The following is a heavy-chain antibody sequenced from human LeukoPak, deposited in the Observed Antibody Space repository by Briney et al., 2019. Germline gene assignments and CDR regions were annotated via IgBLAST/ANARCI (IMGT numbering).Heavy chain of an antibody. CDR1: GYTFTNNF. J-gene: IGHJ4*02. D-gene: IGHD6-13*01. Sequence: ASVKVSCKASGYTFTNNFMHWVRQAPGQGLEWMGWMNPNSGNTGYAQKFQGRVTMTRNTSISTAYMELRSLRSDDTAVYYCAREMSAGVVFDYWGQGTLVTVSS. CDR3: AREMSAGVVFDY. CDR2: MNPNSGNT. V-gene: IGHV1-8*02.